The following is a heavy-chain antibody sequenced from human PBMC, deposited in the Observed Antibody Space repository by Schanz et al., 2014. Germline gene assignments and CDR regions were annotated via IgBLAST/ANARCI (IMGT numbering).Heavy chain of an antibody. D-gene: IGHD1-26*01. V-gene: IGHV4-31*03. CDR3: ARVPEPGWFDP. CDR1: GDSISSAY. J-gene: IGHJ5*02. CDR2: IYYRGNT. Sequence: QVQLQESGPGVVKPSQTLSLTCTVSGDSISSAYWSWIRQHPGKGLEWIGFIYYRGNTYYNPSLKSRVSISLDPSKTQFFLNLNSLTAADTAVYYCARVPEPGWFDPWGQGTLVTDSS.